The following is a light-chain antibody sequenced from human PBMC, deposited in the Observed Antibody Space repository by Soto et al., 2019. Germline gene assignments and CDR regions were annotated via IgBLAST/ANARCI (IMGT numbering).Light chain of an antibody. Sequence: DIQMTQSPSTLSGSVGDRVTITCRASRTISSWLAWYQQKPGKAPKLLIYKASTLKSGVPSRFSGSGSETGVTLTIRSMQPDDSANYHCQDSNRFPHTFGQGAKLEI. CDR3: QDSNRFPHT. J-gene: IGKJ2*01. CDR1: RTISSW. CDR2: KAS. V-gene: IGKV1-5*03.